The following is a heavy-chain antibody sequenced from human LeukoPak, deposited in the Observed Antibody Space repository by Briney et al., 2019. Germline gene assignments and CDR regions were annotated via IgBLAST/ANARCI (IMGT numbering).Heavy chain of an antibody. D-gene: IGHD3-10*01. CDR3: AKGTLTKTHGISRDPFDS. CDR2: MGVPGFTT. Sequence: GGSLRLACAASAFTFTGYAMSWVRQAPGKGLEWVSAMGVPGFTTVYADSVKGRFTISRDNSQNTLYLQMNSLRAEDKAVYYCAKGTLTKTHGISRDPFDSWGQGNLVTVSS. J-gene: IGHJ4*02. V-gene: IGHV3-23*01. CDR1: AFTFTGYA.